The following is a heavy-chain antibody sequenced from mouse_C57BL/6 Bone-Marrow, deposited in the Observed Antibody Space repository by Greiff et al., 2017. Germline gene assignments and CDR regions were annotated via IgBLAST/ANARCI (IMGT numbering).Heavy chain of an antibody. D-gene: IGHD2-4*01. Sequence: DVKLQESGAELVRPGSSVKMSCKTSGYTFTSYGINWVKQRPGQGLEWIGYIYLGNGYTEYNEKFKGKATLTSDTSSSTAYMQLSSLTSEDSAIYFCAIGYYDVNYWGQGTTLTVSS. J-gene: IGHJ2*01. CDR2: IYLGNGYT. V-gene: IGHV1-58*01. CDR3: AIGYYDVNY. CDR1: GYTFTSYG.